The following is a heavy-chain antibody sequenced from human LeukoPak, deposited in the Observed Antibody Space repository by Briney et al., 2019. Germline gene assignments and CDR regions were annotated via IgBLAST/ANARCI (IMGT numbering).Heavy chain of an antibody. Sequence: GGVLRLSCAASGFTFSNYSMKWGRPAPGEGLGWRSSISSSSSYIYYAESVKGRFTISRDNAKNSLYLQMNSLRAEDTAVYYCATQDYGDPKQFDYWGQGTLVTVSS. J-gene: IGHJ4*02. CDR3: ATQDYGDPKQFDY. CDR1: GFTFSNYS. V-gene: IGHV3-21*01. CDR2: ISSSSSYI. D-gene: IGHD4-17*01.